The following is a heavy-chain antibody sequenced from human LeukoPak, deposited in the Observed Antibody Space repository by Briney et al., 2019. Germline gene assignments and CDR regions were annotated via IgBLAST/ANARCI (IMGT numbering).Heavy chain of an antibody. J-gene: IGHJ5*02. V-gene: IGHV3-23*01. CDR1: GFTFSSYA. Sequence: GGSLRLSCAASGFTFSSYALNWVRQAPGKGLEGVSSIDASGGSTYYADSVKGRFTISRDNSKNTFFLQMNTLRAADTAVYYCAKGSGSGWYGWFAPWGQGTLVTVSS. CDR2: IDASGGST. D-gene: IGHD6-19*01. CDR3: AKGSGSGWYGWFAP.